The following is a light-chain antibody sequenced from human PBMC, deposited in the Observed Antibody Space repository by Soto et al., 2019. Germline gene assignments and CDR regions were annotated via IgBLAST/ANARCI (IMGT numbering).Light chain of an antibody. CDR2: DAS. Sequence: DIEMTQSPSTLSASVGDRVTITCRASQTINSWLAWYQQKPGKAPNLLIYDASSLESGVPSRFSGSGSGTDFTLTIRSLQPDHFATYYCQQYHSYPLTFGGGTKVEIK. CDR1: QTINSW. CDR3: QQYHSYPLT. V-gene: IGKV1-5*01. J-gene: IGKJ4*01.